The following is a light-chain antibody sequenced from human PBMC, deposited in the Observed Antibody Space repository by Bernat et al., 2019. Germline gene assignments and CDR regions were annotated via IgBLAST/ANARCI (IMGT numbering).Light chain of an antibody. V-gene: IGKV1-39*01. J-gene: IGKJ4*01. CDR3: QQSYSTPLT. CDR2: AAS. CDR1: QSISNY. Sequence: DIQMTQSPSSLSASVGDRVTITCRASQSISNYFNWYQQKPGKVPKFLIYAASSLQSGVPSRFSGSGSGTDFTLTISSLQPEDFATYYCQQSYSTPLTFGGGTKVEIK.